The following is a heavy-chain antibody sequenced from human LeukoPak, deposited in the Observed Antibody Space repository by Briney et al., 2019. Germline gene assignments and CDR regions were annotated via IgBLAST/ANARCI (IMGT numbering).Heavy chain of an antibody. CDR1: GFTFSNDW. CDR3: ARGSYYYDSSGYSPVAY. J-gene: IGHJ4*02. CDR2: MKSDGSTT. Sequence: PPGYLILSCPAAGFTFSNDWMHWIGKASGKARDWFYRMKSDGSTTSYAESVKGRFTISRENAKNTLYLQMNSLRAEDMAVYYCARGSYYYDSSGYSPVAYWGQGTLVTVSS. V-gene: IGHV3-74*01. D-gene: IGHD3-22*01.